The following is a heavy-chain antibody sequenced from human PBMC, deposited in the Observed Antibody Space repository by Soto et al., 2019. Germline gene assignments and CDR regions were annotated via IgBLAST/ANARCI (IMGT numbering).Heavy chain of an antibody. Sequence: GGSLRLSCAASGFTFSSYGMHWVRQAPGKGLEWVAVIWYDGSIKYYADSVKGRFTISRANSKNTLYLQMNSLRAEDTAVYYCARAISDDILTGYYNVDGMDVWGQGTTVTVSS. CDR3: ARAISDDILTGYYNVDGMDV. D-gene: IGHD3-9*01. CDR2: IWYDGSIK. CDR1: GFTFSSYG. J-gene: IGHJ6*02. V-gene: IGHV3-33*01.